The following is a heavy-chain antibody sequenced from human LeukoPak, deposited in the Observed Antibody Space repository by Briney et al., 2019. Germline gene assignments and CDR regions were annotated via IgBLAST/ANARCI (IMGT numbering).Heavy chain of an antibody. D-gene: IGHD2-21*01. Sequence: GGSLRLSCAASGFTFSSYGMHWVRQAPGKGLEWVAFIRYDGGNKYYADSVKGRFTISRDNSKNTLYLQMNSLRAEDTAVYYCAKWGYCGGDCYWSETSWGQGTLVTVSS. CDR2: IRYDGGNK. J-gene: IGHJ5*02. CDR1: GFTFSSYG. CDR3: AKWGYCGGDCYWSETS. V-gene: IGHV3-30*02.